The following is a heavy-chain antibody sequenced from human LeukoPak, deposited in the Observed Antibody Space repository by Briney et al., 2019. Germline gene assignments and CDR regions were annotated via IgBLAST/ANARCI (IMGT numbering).Heavy chain of an antibody. CDR2: VSYDGNDK. Sequence: GRPLRLSCAASGFTFSSSAMHWVRQAPGKGLEWVAVVSYDGNDKYYADSVKGRFTISRDNSKNTVYLQMNSLRPEDTAVYYCAKRKVKWELDYWGQGTLVTVSS. D-gene: IGHD1-26*01. V-gene: IGHV3-30*18. CDR3: AKRKVKWELDY. J-gene: IGHJ4*02. CDR1: GFTFSSSA.